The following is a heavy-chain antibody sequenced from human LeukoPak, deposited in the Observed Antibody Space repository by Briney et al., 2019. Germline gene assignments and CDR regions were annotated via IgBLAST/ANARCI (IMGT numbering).Heavy chain of an antibody. CDR1: GGSFSGYY. J-gene: IGHJ4*02. CDR2: INHSGST. V-gene: IGHV4-34*01. D-gene: IGHD5-18*01. Sequence: PSETLSLTCAVYGGSFSGYYWSWIRQPPGKGLEWIGEINHSGSTNYNPSLRSRVTISVHTSKNQFSLKLSSVTAADTAVYYCATLGYSYGTDYWGQGTLVTVSS. CDR3: ATLGYSYGTDY.